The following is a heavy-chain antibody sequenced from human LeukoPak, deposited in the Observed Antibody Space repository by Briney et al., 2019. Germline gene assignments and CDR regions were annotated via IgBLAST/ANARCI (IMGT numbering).Heavy chain of an antibody. CDR3: AKDMVRGVSYYYYMDV. D-gene: IGHD3-10*01. V-gene: IGHV3-33*06. J-gene: IGHJ6*03. CDR1: GFTFSSYG. CDR2: IWYDGNNK. Sequence: GGSLRLSCAASGFTFSSYGMHWVRQPPGKGREWLAAIWYDGNNKYYADSVKGRFTIYRDNSKNTLYLQMNNQRADDTAVYYCAKDMVRGVSYYYYMDVWGKGTTVTVSS.